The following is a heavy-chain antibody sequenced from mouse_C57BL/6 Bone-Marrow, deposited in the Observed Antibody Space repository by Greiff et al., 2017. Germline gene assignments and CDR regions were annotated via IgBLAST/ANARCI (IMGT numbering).Heavy chain of an antibody. Sequence: VQLQQSGAELVRPGASVTLSCKASGYTFTDYEMHWVKQTPVHGLEWIGAIDPETGGTSYNQKFKGKAILTADKSSSTAYMELRSLTSEDSAVYYCTRRGPTVVAVDDWGRGTTLTVSS. CDR3: TRRGPTVVAVDD. J-gene: IGHJ2*01. CDR1: GYTFTDYE. D-gene: IGHD1-1*01. V-gene: IGHV1-15*01. CDR2: IDPETGGT.